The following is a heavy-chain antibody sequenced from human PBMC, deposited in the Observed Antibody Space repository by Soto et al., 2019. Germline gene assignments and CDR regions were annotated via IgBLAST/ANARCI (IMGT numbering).Heavy chain of an antibody. CDR1: GVVTFSGSYY. CDR3: ARGYSGYDYNFDY. D-gene: IGHD5-12*01. V-gene: IGHV4-31*03. J-gene: IGHJ4*02. Sequence: TSETLSLTCSFSGVVTFSGSYYWSWIRQRPGKGLECLGYIFNSGSAYYNPSLRSRVTISIDTSKDEFSLTLSSVTAADTAVYFCARGYSGYDYNFDYWGQGISVTVSS. CDR2: IFNSGSA.